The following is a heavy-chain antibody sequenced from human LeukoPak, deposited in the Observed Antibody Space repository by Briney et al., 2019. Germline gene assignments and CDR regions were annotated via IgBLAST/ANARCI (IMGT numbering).Heavy chain of an antibody. CDR1: GCTFISYS. D-gene: IGHD3-22*01. CDR3: SRESSMIVEKYYFDY. Sequence: PGGSLRLSCAASGCTFISYSMPWIRQSPAKGLQCVGVISYDGSNKYYADSVKGPLTISRDNSKNRLYLQMTRLRAEDTAVYYCSRESSMIVEKYYFDYWGQGTLVTVSS. J-gene: IGHJ4*02. CDR2: ISYDGSNK. V-gene: IGHV3-30*04.